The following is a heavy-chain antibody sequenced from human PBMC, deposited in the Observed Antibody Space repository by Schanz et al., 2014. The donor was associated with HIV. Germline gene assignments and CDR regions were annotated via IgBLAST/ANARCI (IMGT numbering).Heavy chain of an antibody. D-gene: IGHD6-19*01. J-gene: IGHJ4*02. CDR1: GFTFSDHY. V-gene: IGHV3-23*01. CDR2: ISGSGVST. CDR3: AKMARSVAANTNFDY. Sequence: VQLLESGGGLEQPGGSLRLSCAASGFTFSDHYMDWVRQAPGKGLEWVSSISGSGVSTFYAGSVKGRFAISRDKSKNTLYLQMNSLRVEDTAVYYCAKMARSVAANTNFDYWGQGTLVTVSS.